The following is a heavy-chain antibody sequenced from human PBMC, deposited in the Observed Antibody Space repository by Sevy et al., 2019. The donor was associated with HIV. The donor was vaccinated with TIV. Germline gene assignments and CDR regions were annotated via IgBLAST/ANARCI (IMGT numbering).Heavy chain of an antibody. CDR1: GLSFSNAW. V-gene: IGHV3-15*01. CDR3: AIDHRRDGMIVVPFEK. CDR2: IRSETGGGTT. D-gene: IGHD3-22*01. Sequence: GGSLRLSCAASGLSFSNAWMAWVRQAPGKGLEWVGRIRSETGGGTTDFAAFAKGKVTISRDNPKNTLYLQMNSLKTEDTAVYYCAIDHRRDGMIVVPFEKWGLGTLVTVSS. J-gene: IGHJ4*02.